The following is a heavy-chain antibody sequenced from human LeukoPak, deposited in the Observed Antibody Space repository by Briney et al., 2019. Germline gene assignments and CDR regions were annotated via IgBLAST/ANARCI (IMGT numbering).Heavy chain of an antibody. V-gene: IGHV4-34*01. CDR2: INHSGST. CDR1: GGSFSGYY. Sequence: SETLSLTCAVYGGSFSGYYWSWIRQPPGKGLEWIGEINHSGSTNYNPSLKSRVTISVDKSKNQFSLRLNSVTAADTAMYYCARSHDHLWGNYPDYWGQGTLVTVSS. D-gene: IGHD3-16*02. J-gene: IGHJ4*02. CDR3: ARSHDHLWGNYPDY.